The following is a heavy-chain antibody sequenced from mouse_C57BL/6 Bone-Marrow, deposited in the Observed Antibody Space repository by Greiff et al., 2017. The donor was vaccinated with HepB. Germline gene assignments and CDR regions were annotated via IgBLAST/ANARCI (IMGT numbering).Heavy chain of an antibody. V-gene: IGHV14-3*01. J-gene: IGHJ3*01. D-gene: IGHD1-1*01. CDR1: GFNIKNTY. CDR2: IDPANGNT. Sequence: VQLKDSVAELVRPGASVKLSCTASGFNIKNTYMHWVKQRPEQGLEWIGRIDPANGNTKYAPKFQGKATITADTSSNTAYLQLSSLTSEDTAIYYCARHYYGSSQAWFAYWGQGTLVTVSA. CDR3: ARHYYGSSQAWFAY.